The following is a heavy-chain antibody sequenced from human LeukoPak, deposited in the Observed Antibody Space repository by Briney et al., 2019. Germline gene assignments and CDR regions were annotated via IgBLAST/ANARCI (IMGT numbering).Heavy chain of an antibody. CDR1: GFTFISYE. CDR3: ARCPRWAHFDY. D-gene: IGHD4-23*01. CDR2: ISSSGRAI. J-gene: IGHJ4*02. V-gene: IGHV3-48*03. Sequence: GGSLRLSCAGSGFTFISYEMNCVRQAPGKGLEWVSYISSSGRAIYYADSVKGRFTVSRDNAKNSLYLQMNSLRAEDTAVYYCARCPRWAHFDYWGQGTLVTVSS.